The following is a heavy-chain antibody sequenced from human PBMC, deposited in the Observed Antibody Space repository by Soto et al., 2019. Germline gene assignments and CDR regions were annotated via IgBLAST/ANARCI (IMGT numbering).Heavy chain of an antibody. J-gene: IGHJ6*02. D-gene: IGHD6-13*01. Sequence: VGSLRLSCAASGYTFSSYAMSWVRQAPGKGLEWVSAISGSGGSTYYADSVKGRFTISRDNSKNTLYLQMNSLRAEDTAVYYCAKGPRGEQQLPTHYYYYGMDVWGQGTTVTVSS. V-gene: IGHV3-23*01. CDR3: AKGPRGEQQLPTHYYYYGMDV. CDR2: ISGSGGST. CDR1: GYTFSSYA.